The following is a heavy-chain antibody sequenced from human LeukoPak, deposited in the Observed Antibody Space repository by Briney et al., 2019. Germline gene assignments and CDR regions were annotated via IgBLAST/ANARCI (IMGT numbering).Heavy chain of an antibody. J-gene: IGHJ4*02. D-gene: IGHD3-22*01. CDR3: IPYYYDSSGHNSFDY. V-gene: IGHV3-21*01. CDR1: GSTFSSDS. Sequence: GGSLRLSCAASGSTFSSDSMNWVRQAPGKGLEWVSSISSSSSYIYYADSVKGRFTISRDNAKNSLYLQMNSLRAEDTAVYYCIPYYYDSSGHNSFDYWGQGTLVTVSS. CDR2: ISSSSSYI.